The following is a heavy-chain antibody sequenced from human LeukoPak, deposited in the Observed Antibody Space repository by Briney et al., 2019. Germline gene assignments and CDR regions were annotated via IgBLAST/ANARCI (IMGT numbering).Heavy chain of an antibody. CDR3: ARGPPNWGYDY. V-gene: IGHV1-8*01. CDR2: MSPNSGDT. D-gene: IGHD7-27*01. J-gene: IGHJ4*02. Sequence: ASAKVSCKASGYTFTSYDFNWVRQATGQRPEWMGWMSPNSGDTGYAQKFQDRVTMTRNTSISTAYMELSSLRSDDTAVYYCARGPPNWGYDYWGPGTLVTVSS. CDR1: GYTFTSYD.